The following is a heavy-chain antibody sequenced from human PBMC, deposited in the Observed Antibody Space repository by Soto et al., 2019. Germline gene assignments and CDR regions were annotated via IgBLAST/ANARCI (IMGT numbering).Heavy chain of an antibody. J-gene: IGHJ6*02. V-gene: IGHV3-30*18. CDR2: ISFDGSKK. CDR1: GFTFSSYG. CDR3: AKDPADGMDV. Sequence: QVQLVESGGGVVQPGRSLRLSCAASGFTFSSYGMHWVRQAPGKGLEWVAVISFDGSKKYSADSVKGRFTISRDNSKNTLYLQMNSPRAEDTAVYYCAKDPADGMDVWGQGTTVTVSS.